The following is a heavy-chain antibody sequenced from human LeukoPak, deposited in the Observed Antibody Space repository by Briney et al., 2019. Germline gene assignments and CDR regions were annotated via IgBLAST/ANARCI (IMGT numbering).Heavy chain of an antibody. CDR2: ISGSGGST. V-gene: IGHV3-23*01. J-gene: IGHJ4*02. CDR3: AKDRAKGDY. CDR1: GFTFGDYA. Sequence: GGSLRLSCTASGFTFGDYAMSWVRQAPGKGLEWVSAISGSGGSTYYADPVKGRFTISRDNSKNTLYLQMNSLRAEDTAVYYCAKDRAKGDYWGQGTLVTVSS.